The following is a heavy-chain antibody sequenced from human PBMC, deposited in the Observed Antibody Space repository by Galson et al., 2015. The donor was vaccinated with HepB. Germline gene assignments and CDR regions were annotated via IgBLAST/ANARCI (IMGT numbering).Heavy chain of an antibody. CDR1: GFTFGDYA. Sequence: SLRLSCATSGFTFGDYAMRWVRQAPGKGLEWVAGISYSGRTTYYTDSVKGRFTISRDNSKNTLYLRMNSLRVEDTAVYYCAKDMRVRGTTDAFDVWGQGTMVTVSS. CDR2: ISYSGRTT. J-gene: IGHJ3*01. V-gene: IGHV3-23*01. D-gene: IGHD3-10*01. CDR3: AKDMRVRGTTDAFDV.